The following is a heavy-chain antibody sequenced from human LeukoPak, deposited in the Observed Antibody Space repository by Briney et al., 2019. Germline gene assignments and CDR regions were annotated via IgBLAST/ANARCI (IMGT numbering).Heavy chain of an antibody. Sequence: GGSLRLSCAASGFTFSSYWMSWVRQAPGKGLEWVANIKQDGSEKYYVDSVKGRFTISRDNAKNSLYLQMNSLRAEDTAVYYCAKAGSRAVLFFDYWGQGTLVTVSS. CDR2: IKQDGSEK. J-gene: IGHJ4*02. D-gene: IGHD3-10*01. CDR1: GFTFSSYW. CDR3: AKAGSRAVLFFDY. V-gene: IGHV3-7*01.